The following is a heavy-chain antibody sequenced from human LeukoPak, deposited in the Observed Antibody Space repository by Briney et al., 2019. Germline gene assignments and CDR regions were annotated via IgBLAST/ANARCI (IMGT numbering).Heavy chain of an antibody. Sequence: GGSLRLSCAASGFTFSSYWMSWVRQAPGKGLEWVANITPDGSQKFYVDSVRGRFTISRDNGKNSLYLQMNSLRAEDTAVYYCADPDSGWGQGTLVTVSS. V-gene: IGHV3-7*01. J-gene: IGHJ4*02. CDR2: ITPDGSQK. CDR1: GFTFSSYW. D-gene: IGHD6-19*01. CDR3: ADPDSG.